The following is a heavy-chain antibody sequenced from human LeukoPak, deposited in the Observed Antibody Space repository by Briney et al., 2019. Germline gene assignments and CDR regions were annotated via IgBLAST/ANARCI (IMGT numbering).Heavy chain of an antibody. CDR3: ASGLELDY. J-gene: IGHJ4*02. V-gene: IGHV3-7*03. Sequence: AGGSLRLSCAASGFTFSSYWMRWVRQAPGKGLEWVANIKQDGSEKNYVDSVKGRFTISRDNAKNSLYLQMNSLRAGDTAVYYCASGLELDYWGQGTLVTVSS. CDR2: IKQDGSEK. CDR1: GFTFSSYW.